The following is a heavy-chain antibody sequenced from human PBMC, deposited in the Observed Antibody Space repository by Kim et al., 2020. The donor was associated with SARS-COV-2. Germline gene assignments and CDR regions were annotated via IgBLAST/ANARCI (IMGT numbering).Heavy chain of an antibody. J-gene: IGHJ4*02. V-gene: IGHV3-49*03. CDR1: GLNFGDYA. Sequence: GGSLRLSCTPSGLNFGDYAMSWFRQAPGKGLEWVAFIRSKRYGETTEYAASVKGRLTISRDDSKRIAYLQMNGLKTEDTAVYYCTSGPYYYDSAAYYHDYWGQGTLVTVSS. CDR2: IRSKRYGETT. D-gene: IGHD3-22*01. CDR3: TSGPYYYDSAAYYHDY.